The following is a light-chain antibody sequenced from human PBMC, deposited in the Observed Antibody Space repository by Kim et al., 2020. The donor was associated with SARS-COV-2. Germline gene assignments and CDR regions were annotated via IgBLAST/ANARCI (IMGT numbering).Light chain of an antibody. J-gene: IGKJ1*01. Sequence: STSMGYRVPINCRASQGISNSFAWYQQKPGRVPKFLIYSASALQSGAPSRVSGSGTETDFTLTIRSLQPEDVATYYCQKYNAAPWTFGQGTKLEI. CDR3: QKYNAAPWT. CDR1: QGISNS. V-gene: IGKV1-27*01. CDR2: SAS.